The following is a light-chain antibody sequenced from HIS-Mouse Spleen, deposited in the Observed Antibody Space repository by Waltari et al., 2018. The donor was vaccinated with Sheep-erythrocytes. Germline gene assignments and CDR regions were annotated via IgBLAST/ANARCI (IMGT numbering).Light chain of an antibody. CDR1: QSISSY. Sequence: DIQMTQSPSSLSASVGDRVPITCRASQSISSYLNWYQQKPGKAPKLLIYLGSNRASGVPDRFSGSGSGTDFTLKISRVEAEDVGVYYCMQALQTMYTFGQGTKLEIK. V-gene: IGKV1-39*01. CDR2: LGS. CDR3: MQALQTMYT. J-gene: IGKJ2*01.